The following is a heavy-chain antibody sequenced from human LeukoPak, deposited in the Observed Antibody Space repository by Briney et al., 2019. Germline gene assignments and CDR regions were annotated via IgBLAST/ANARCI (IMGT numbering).Heavy chain of an antibody. Sequence: PSETLSLTCTVSGASISSYYWSWIRQPPGKGLGWIGHIYYSGSTNYNPSLKSRVTISVDTSKNQFSLNLNSVIAADTAMYYCASHTAGHGSGYWGQGVLVTVSS. D-gene: IGHD5-24*01. V-gene: IGHV4-59*08. J-gene: IGHJ4*02. CDR3: ASHTAGHGSGY. CDR1: GASISSYY. CDR2: IYYSGST.